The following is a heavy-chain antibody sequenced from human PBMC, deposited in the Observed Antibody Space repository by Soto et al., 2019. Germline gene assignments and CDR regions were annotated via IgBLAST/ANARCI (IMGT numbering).Heavy chain of an antibody. CDR1: GYAFSKYG. J-gene: IGHJ5*02. CDR3: ATSYDSGFDP. Sequence: QLQLVQSGAEVERPGASVRVSCKAYGYAFSKYGIRWIRQAPGQGLEWMGWIRPDNGDTNYAQKFQGRVTMTTDTSSNTAYMELRSLRSDDTAVYYCATSYDSGFDPWGQGTLVSVSS. CDR2: IRPDNGDT. V-gene: IGHV1-18*04. D-gene: IGHD5-12*01.